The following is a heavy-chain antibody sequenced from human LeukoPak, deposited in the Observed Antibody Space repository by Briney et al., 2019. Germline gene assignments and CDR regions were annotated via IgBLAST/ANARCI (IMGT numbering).Heavy chain of an antibody. V-gene: IGHV3-30*01. Sequence: GRSLRLSCAASGFTFSSYAMHWVRQAPGKGLEWVAVISYDGSNKYYADSVKGRFTISRDNSKNTLYLQMNSLRAEDTAVYYCARVSSSYPGVYYYYYMDVWGKGTTVTVSS. D-gene: IGHD6-6*01. J-gene: IGHJ6*03. CDR3: ARVSSSYPGVYYYYYMDV. CDR1: GFTFSSYA. CDR2: ISYDGSNK.